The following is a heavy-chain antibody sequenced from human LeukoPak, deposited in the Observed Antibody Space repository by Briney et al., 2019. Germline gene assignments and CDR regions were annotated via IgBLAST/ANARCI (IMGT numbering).Heavy chain of an antibody. Sequence: PGGSLRLSCAASGFTFSSYAMSWVRQAPGKGLEWVSVIYSGGSTYYADSVKGRFTISRDNSKNTLYLQMNSLRAEDTAVYYCAREDYGGKAYWGQGTLVTVSS. D-gene: IGHD4-23*01. CDR3: AREDYGGKAY. CDR2: IYSGGST. V-gene: IGHV3-53*01. CDR1: GFTFSSYA. J-gene: IGHJ4*02.